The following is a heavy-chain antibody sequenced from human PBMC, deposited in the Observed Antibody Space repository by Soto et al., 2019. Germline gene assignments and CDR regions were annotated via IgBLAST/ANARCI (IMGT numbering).Heavy chain of an antibody. CDR2: ISYDGSNK. CDR3: AKLGTPPAVAVAVPRTDY. J-gene: IGHJ4*02. CDR1: GFTFSSYG. Sequence: GGSLRLSCAASGFTFSSYGMHWVRQAPGKGLEWVAVISYDGSNKYYADSVKGRFTISRDNSKNTLYLQMNSLRAEDTAVYYCAKLGTPPAVAVAVPRTDYWGQGTLVTVSS. D-gene: IGHD6-19*01. V-gene: IGHV3-30*18.